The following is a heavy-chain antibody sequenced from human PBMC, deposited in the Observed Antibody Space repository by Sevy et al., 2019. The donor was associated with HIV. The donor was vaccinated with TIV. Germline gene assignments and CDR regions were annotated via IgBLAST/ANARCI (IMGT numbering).Heavy chain of an antibody. CDR3: ARVTVTTLGYYYYYGMDV. Sequence: ASVKVSCKASGGTFSSYAISWVRQAPGQGLEWMGGIIPIFGTANYAQKFQGRVTITADESTSTAYMELSSLRSEDTAVYYCARVTVTTLGYYYYYGMDVWGQRTTVTVSS. J-gene: IGHJ6*02. CDR1: GGTFSSYA. D-gene: IGHD4-17*01. V-gene: IGHV1-69*13. CDR2: IIPIFGTA.